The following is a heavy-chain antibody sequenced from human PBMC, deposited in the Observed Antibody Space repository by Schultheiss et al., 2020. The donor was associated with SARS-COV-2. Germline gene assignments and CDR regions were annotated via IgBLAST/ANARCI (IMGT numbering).Heavy chain of an antibody. CDR2: INSDGSST. Sequence: GGSLRLSCAASGFTFSSYWMHWVRQAPGKGLVWVSRINSDGSSTSYADSVKGRFTISRDNAKNTLYLQMNSLRAEDTAVYYCARSSGLGYYGMDVWGQGTTVTVSS. J-gene: IGHJ6*02. CDR1: GFTFSSYW. V-gene: IGHV3-74*01. CDR3: ARSSGLGYYGMDV. D-gene: IGHD6-6*01.